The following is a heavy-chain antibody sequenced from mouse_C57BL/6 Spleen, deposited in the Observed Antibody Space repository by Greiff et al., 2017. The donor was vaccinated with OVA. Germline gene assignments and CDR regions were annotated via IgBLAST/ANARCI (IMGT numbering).Heavy chain of an antibody. Sequence: EVKLVESGGDLVKPGGSLKLSCAASGFTFSSYGMSWVRQTPDKRLEWVATISSGGSYPYYPDSVKGRFTFSRDNAKNPLYLQMRSLKSEDTAMCYCAGNDHYDGMDYWGQGTSVTVSS. V-gene: IGHV5-6*01. CDR3: AGNDHYDGMDY. J-gene: IGHJ4*01. CDR1: GFTFSSYG. CDR2: ISSGGSYP. D-gene: IGHD1-2*01.